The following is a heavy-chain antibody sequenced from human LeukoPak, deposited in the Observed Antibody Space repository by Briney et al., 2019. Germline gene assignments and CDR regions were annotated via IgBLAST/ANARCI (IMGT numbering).Heavy chain of an antibody. V-gene: IGHV4-59*12. D-gene: IGHD3-3*01. J-gene: IGHJ4*02. Sequence: PSETLSLTCTVSGGSISNYYWSWIRQPPGKGLEWIGYIYYSGNTNYTPSLKSRVAISVDRSKNQFSLKLNSVTAADTAVYYCASSDYDFWSGYFHWGPGTLVTVSS. CDR1: GGSISNYY. CDR3: ASSDYDFWSGYFH. CDR2: IYYSGNT.